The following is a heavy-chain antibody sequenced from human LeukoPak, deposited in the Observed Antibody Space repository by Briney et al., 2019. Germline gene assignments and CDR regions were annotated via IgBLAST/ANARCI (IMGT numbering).Heavy chain of an antibody. D-gene: IGHD2/OR15-2a*01. J-gene: IGHJ5*02. CDR1: GYSISSGYY. CDR2: VYRSGDT. V-gene: IGHV4-38-2*02. Sequence: KPSETLSLTCTVSGYSISSGYYWGWIRQPPGKGLEWIGEVYRSGDTNYNPSLESRVTMSVDTSKNQFSLKLSSVTAADTAVYYCARGFTLFDPWGQGTLVTVSS. CDR3: ARGFTLFDP.